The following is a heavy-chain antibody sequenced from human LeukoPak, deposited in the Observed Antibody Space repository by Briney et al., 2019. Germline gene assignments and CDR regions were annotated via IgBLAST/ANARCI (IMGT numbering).Heavy chain of an antibody. Sequence: ASVKVSCKASGYTFTSYDINWVRQATGQGLEWMGWMNPNSGNTGYAQKFQGRVTITRNTSISTAYMELSSLRSEDTAVYYCARVRYNWNRDFDYWGQGTLVTVPS. D-gene: IGHD1-20*01. CDR1: GYTFTSYD. V-gene: IGHV1-8*03. CDR2: MNPNSGNT. CDR3: ARVRYNWNRDFDY. J-gene: IGHJ4*02.